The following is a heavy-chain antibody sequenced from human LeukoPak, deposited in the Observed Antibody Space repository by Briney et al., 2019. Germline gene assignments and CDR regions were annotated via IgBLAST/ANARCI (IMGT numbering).Heavy chain of an antibody. CDR2: INPNSGGT. CDR3: ARDLSSTPNWGLDY. D-gene: IGHD7-27*01. J-gene: IGHJ4*02. V-gene: IGHV1-2*06. CDR1: GYTVIDYF. Sequence: GASVKVSCKASGYTVIDYFIHWVRQAPGQGLEWMGRINPNSGGTEYAQNFQGRVTMTRDTSISASYMELNRLTSNDTAVYYCARDLSSTPNWGLDYWGQGTLVTVSS.